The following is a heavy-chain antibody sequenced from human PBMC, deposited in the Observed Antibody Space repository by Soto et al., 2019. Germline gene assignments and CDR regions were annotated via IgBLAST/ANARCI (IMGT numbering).Heavy chain of an antibody. D-gene: IGHD3-22*01. V-gene: IGHV1-18*01. Sequence: QVQLVQSGAEVKEPGASVKVSCKASGYTFITYGMSWVRQAPGQGLDWMGWISTYNGATKYAARLQARVAMTTDTTTGTAYMELRSLRSDDTAVYYCARGPTDYYENSGDYSLDYWGQGTLVTVSS. CDR1: GYTFITYG. CDR3: ARGPTDYYENSGDYSLDY. CDR2: ISTYNGAT. J-gene: IGHJ4*02.